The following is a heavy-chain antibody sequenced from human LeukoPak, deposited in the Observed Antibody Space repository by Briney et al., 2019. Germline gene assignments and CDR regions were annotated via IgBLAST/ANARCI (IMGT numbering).Heavy chain of an antibody. Sequence: PSETLSLACTVSGGSISSYYWSWIRQPPGKGLEWIGYIYYSGSTNYNPSLRSRVTISVDTSKNQFSLKLSSVTAADTAVYYCARHQAYLPGSGSYYLFDYWGQGTLVTVSS. CDR3: ARHQAYLPGSGSYYLFDY. J-gene: IGHJ4*02. V-gene: IGHV4-59*08. D-gene: IGHD3-10*01. CDR1: GGSISSYY. CDR2: IYYSGST.